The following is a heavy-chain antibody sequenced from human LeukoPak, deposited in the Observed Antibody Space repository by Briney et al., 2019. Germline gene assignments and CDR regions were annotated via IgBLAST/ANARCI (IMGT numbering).Heavy chain of an antibody. J-gene: IGHJ4*02. CDR1: GFTFSSYE. CDR3: TTDLILWFGEEVDY. Sequence: GGSLRLSCAASGFTFSSYEMNWVRQAPGKGLEWVGRIKSKTDGGTTDYAAPVKGRFTISRDDSKNTLYLQMNSLKTEDTAVYYCTTDLILWFGEEVDYWGQGTLVTVSS. CDR2: IKSKTDGGTT. V-gene: IGHV3-15*01. D-gene: IGHD3-10*01.